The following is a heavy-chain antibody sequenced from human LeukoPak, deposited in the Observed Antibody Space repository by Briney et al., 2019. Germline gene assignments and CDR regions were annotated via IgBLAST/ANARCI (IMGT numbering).Heavy chain of an antibody. CDR2: ISSSGSTI. J-gene: IGHJ5*02. V-gene: IGHV3-11*01. CDR1: GDSINKNN. CDR3: ARGQVYYYDSPGGFDP. D-gene: IGHD3-22*01. Sequence: LSLTCAVSGDSINKNNWWSWVRPPPGSGLEWVSYISSSGSTIYYADSVKGRFTISRDNAKNSLYLQMNSLRAEDTAVYYCARGQVYYYDSPGGFDPWGQGTLVTVSS.